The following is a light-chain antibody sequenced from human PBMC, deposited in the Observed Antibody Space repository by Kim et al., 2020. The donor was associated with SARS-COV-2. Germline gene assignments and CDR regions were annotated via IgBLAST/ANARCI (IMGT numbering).Light chain of an antibody. CDR2: KTS. Sequence: SVGDRVTITCRASEDIGSWLAWYQQKPGKAPNLLIYKTSSLQGGVPSRFSGSGSGTEFTLTISSLQPDDFATYYCQEYATYSPWTFGQGTKVDIK. V-gene: IGKV1-5*03. J-gene: IGKJ1*01. CDR1: EDIGSW. CDR3: QEYATYSPWT.